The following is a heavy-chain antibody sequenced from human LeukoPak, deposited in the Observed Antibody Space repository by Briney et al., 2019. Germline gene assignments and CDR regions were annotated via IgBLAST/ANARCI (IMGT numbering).Heavy chain of an antibody. CDR2: IRYDGTNK. Sequence: PGGSLRLSCAASGFTFSNYGMHWVRQAPGKGLEWVAFIRYDGTNKYYADSVKGRFTISRDTAENSLSLQMNSLRAEDTAVYYCAGNTGYSYGYFDYWGQGTLVTVSS. V-gene: IGHV3-30*02. CDR3: AGNTGYSYGYFDY. CDR1: GFTFSNYG. D-gene: IGHD5-18*01. J-gene: IGHJ4*02.